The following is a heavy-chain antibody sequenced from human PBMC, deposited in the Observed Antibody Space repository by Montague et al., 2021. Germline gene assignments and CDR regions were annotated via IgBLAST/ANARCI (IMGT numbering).Heavy chain of an antibody. Sequence: SETLSLTCSVSGDSISSKGNFWGWIRQPPGKGLEWIGVLDYSGTTYYSPSLRSRVTISVDTSKSQFSLKVTAVTAADTAVYYCARHRSRHHSMACVASDHYFYMDVWGTGTTVAVSS. CDR3: ARHRSRHHSMACVASDHYFYMDV. CDR2: LDYSGTT. D-gene: IGHD2/OR15-2a*01. CDR1: GDSISSKGNF. J-gene: IGHJ6*03. V-gene: IGHV4-39*01.